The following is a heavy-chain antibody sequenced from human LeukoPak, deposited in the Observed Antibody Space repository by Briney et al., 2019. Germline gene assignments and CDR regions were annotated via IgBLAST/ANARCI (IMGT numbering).Heavy chain of an antibody. D-gene: IGHD6-6*01. CDR1: GGSISSYY. V-gene: IGHV4-59*01. CDR3: ARRHVQYTSSSDPYYFDY. J-gene: IGHJ4*02. Sequence: PSETLSLTCTVSGGSISSYYWTWIRQLPGKGLEWIGYLDYSGSTKYNPSLKSRVTISVDTSKNQFSLKLSSVTAADTAVYYCARRHVQYTSSSDPYYFDYWGQGTLVTVSS. CDR2: LDYSGST.